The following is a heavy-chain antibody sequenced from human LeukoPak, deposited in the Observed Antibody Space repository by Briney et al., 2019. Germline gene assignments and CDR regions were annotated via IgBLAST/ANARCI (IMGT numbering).Heavy chain of an antibody. D-gene: IGHD2-2*01. CDR1: GFTFSSYS. V-gene: IGHV3-21*01. J-gene: IGHJ4*02. Sequence: GGSLRLSCAASGFTFSSYSMNWVRQAPGKGLEWVPSISSSSSYIYYADSVKGRFTISRDNAKNSLYLQMNSLRAEDTAVYYCARRNCSSTSCSSLFDYWGQGTLVTVSS. CDR3: ARRNCSSTSCSSLFDY. CDR2: ISSSSSYI.